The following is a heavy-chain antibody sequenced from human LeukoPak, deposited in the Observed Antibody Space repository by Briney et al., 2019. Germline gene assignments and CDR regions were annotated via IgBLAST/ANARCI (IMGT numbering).Heavy chain of an antibody. CDR2: ISGSGGST. J-gene: IGHJ4*02. Sequence: GGSLRLSCAASGFTFSSYGMSWVRQAPGKGLEWVSAISGSGGSTYYADSVKGRFTISRDNSKNTLYLQMNSLRAEDTAVYCCAKTDQDYYDSSGYYPTYYFDYWGQGTLVTVSS. CDR1: GFTFSSYG. D-gene: IGHD3-22*01. CDR3: AKTDQDYYDSSGYYPTYYFDY. V-gene: IGHV3-23*01.